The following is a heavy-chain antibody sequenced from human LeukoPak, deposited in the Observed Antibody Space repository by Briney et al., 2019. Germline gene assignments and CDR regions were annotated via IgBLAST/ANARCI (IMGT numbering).Heavy chain of an antibody. J-gene: IGHJ4*02. CDR3: VREGGFYRPLDY. D-gene: IGHD6-25*01. V-gene: IGHV4-4*02. CDR2: VHLDGRT. Sequence: SETLSLTCGVSGGSVSSTNWWTWLRQPPGKGLEWIGEVHLDGRTNFNPSLKSRLTMSVDLSENHVSLKLTSVTAADTAVYNCVREGGFYRPLDYSGQGTLVTASS. CDR1: GGSVSSTNW.